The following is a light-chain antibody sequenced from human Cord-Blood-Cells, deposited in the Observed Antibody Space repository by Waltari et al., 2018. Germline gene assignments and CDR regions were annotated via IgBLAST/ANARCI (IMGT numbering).Light chain of an antibody. V-gene: IGLV2-14*01. CDR3: SSYTSSSTLYV. Sequence: QSALTQPASVSGSPGQSITISCTGTSSDVGGYNYVSWYQQHPCKAPQLMIYEVSNRPSGVSNRFSGSKSGNTASLTISGLQAEDEADYYCSSYTSSSTLYVFGTGTKVTVL. CDR1: SSDVGGYNY. J-gene: IGLJ1*01. CDR2: EVS.